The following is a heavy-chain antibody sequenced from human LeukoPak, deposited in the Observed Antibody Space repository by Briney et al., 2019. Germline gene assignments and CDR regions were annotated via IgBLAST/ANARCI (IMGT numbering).Heavy chain of an antibody. J-gene: IGHJ5*02. D-gene: IGHD6-19*01. CDR2: IIPIFGTA. V-gene: IGHV1-69*06. CDR3: ARDGEAVAGTGEWFDP. CDR1: GGTFSSYA. Sequence: SVKVSCKASGGTFSSYAISWVRQAPGQGLEWMGGIIPIFGTANYAQKFQGRVTITADKSTSTAYMELSSLRSEDTAVYYCARDGEAVAGTGEWFDPWGQGTLVTVSS.